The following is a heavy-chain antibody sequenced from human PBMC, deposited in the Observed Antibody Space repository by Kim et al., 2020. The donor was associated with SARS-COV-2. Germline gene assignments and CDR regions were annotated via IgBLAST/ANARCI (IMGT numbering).Heavy chain of an antibody. J-gene: IGHJ6*02. D-gene: IGHD3-22*01. CDR1: GFTFSSYD. Sequence: GGSLRLSCAASGFTFSSYDMHWVRQATGKGLEWVSAIGTAGDTYYPGSVKGRFTISRENAKNSLYLQMNSLRPGDTAVYYCARGTSAYYDSSGYGYGIDVWGQGTTVTVSS. V-gene: IGHV3-13*04. CDR3: ARGTSAYYDSSGYGYGIDV. CDR2: IGTAGDT.